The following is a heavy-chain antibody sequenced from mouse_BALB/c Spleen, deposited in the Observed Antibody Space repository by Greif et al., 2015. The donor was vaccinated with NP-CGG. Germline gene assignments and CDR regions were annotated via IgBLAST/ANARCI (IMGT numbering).Heavy chain of an antibody. V-gene: IGHV1-82*01. D-gene: IGHD2-10*02. CDR2: IYPGDGDT. Sequence: QVQLQQSGPELVKPGASVKTSCKASGYAFSSSWMNWVKQRPGQGLEWIGRIYPGDGDTNYNGKFKGKATLTADKSSRTAYMQLCSLTSVGSAVYFCARKGEYGNYGAMDYWGQGTSVTVSS. CDR3: ARKGEYGNYGAMDY. CDR1: GYAFSSSW. J-gene: IGHJ4*01.